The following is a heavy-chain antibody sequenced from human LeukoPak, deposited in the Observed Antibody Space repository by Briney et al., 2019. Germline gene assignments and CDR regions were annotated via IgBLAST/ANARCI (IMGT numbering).Heavy chain of an antibody. CDR3: ARVDVGATPGGN. CDR1: GYTFTGYY. D-gene: IGHD1-26*01. J-gene: IGHJ4*02. V-gene: IGHV1-2*02. Sequence: ASVKVSCKASGYTFTGYYMHWVRQAPGQGLEWMGWINPNSGGTNYAQKFQGRVTMTRDTSISTAYMELRSLRSDDTAVYYCARVDVGATPGGNWGQGTLVTVSS. CDR2: INPNSGGT.